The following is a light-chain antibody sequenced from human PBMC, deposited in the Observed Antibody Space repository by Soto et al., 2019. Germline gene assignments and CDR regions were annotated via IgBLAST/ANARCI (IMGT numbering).Light chain of an antibody. Sequence: QSALTQPRSVSGSPGQSVTISCTGTSSDVGGYNYVSWYQQHPGKAPKLLIYDVTKWPSGVPDRFSGSKSGNTASLTISGLQAEDEADYHCCSYAGSNTVVFGGGTKVTVL. V-gene: IGLV2-11*01. J-gene: IGLJ2*01. CDR3: CSYAGSNTVV. CDR2: DVT. CDR1: SSDVGGYNY.